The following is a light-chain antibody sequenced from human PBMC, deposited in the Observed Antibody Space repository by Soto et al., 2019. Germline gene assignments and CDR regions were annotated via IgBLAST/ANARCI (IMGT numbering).Light chain of an antibody. CDR3: QQYNNWPWT. CDR1: QSVSRN. J-gene: IGKJ1*01. CDR2: DAS. V-gene: IGKV3-15*01. Sequence: EIVKTQSPATLSVSPGDRATLSCRASQSVSRNVAWYQQKPGQAPSLLIYDASTRATGFPARFSGSGSGTEFTLTISSLQSGDFAVYYCQQYNNWPWTFGQGTKVEIK.